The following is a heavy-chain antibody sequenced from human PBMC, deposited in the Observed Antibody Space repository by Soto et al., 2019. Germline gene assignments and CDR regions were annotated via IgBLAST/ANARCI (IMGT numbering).Heavy chain of an antibody. D-gene: IGHD2-2*02. CDR3: ARAATCSSTSCYIQLYYYYGMDV. V-gene: IGHV1-18*01. Sequence: QVQLVQSGAEVKKPGASVKVSCKASGYTFTSYGISWVRQAPGQGLEWMGWISAYNGNTNYAQKLQGRVTMTTDTSTSTAYMELRSLRPDDTAVYYCARAATCSSTSCYIQLYYYYGMDVWGQGTTVTVSS. CDR2: ISAYNGNT. J-gene: IGHJ6*02. CDR1: GYTFTSYG.